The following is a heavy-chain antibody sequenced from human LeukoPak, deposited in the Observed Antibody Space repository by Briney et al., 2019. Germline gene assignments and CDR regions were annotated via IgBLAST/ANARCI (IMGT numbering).Heavy chain of an antibody. CDR3: ARDVPNYYGSGSYIY. V-gene: IGHV1-2*02. J-gene: IGHJ4*02. Sequence: ASVKVSCKASGYIFTGYYMHWVRQAPGQGLEWMGWINPNSGGTNYAQKFQGRVTMTRDTSISTAYMELSRLRSDDTAVYYCARDVPNYYGSGSYIYWGQGTLVTVSS. CDR2: INPNSGGT. CDR1: GYIFTGYY. D-gene: IGHD3-10*01.